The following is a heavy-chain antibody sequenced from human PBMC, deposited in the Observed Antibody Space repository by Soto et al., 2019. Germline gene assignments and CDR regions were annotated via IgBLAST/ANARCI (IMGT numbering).Heavy chain of an antibody. CDR1: GYSFTTYW. CDR3: ARQKNILTGYRYYYGMDV. Sequence: GESLKVSCKGSGYSFTTYWISWVRQMPGKGLEWMGRIDPSDSYTNYSPSFQGHVTISADKSISTAYLQWSSLKASDTAMYYCARQKNILTGYRYYYGMDVWGQGTTVTVSS. CDR2: IDPSDSYT. J-gene: IGHJ6*02. V-gene: IGHV5-10-1*01. D-gene: IGHD3-9*01.